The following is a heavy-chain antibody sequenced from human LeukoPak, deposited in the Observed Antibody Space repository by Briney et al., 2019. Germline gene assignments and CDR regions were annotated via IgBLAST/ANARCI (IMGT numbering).Heavy chain of an antibody. V-gene: IGHV3-21*01. D-gene: IGHD2-21*02. CDR2: TSRVSTYI. Sequence: GGSLRLSCSASGFTFTDYSMSWVRQAPGKGLEWVSITSRVSTYIYYADSVKGRFTVSRDNAKSSLYLQMTSLRAEDTAVYFCAREGGDGDYYYYMDVWGKGTTVTVSS. CDR3: AREGGDGDYYYYMDV. J-gene: IGHJ6*03. CDR1: GFTFTDYS.